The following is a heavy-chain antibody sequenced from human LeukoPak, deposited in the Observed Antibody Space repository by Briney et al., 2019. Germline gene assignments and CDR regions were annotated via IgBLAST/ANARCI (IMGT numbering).Heavy chain of an antibody. CDR2: IYTSGST. Sequence: PSQTLSLTXTVSGGSISSGSYYWSWIRQPAGKGLDWIGRIYTSGSTNYNPSLKSRVTISVDTSKNQFSLKLSSVTAADTAVYYCARVRAVRLYFDYWGQGTLVTVSS. J-gene: IGHJ4*02. CDR1: GGSISSGSYY. CDR3: ARVRAVRLYFDY. D-gene: IGHD6-6*01. V-gene: IGHV4-61*02.